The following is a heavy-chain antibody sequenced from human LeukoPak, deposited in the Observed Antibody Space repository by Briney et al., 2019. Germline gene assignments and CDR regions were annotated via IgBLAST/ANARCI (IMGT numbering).Heavy chain of an antibody. Sequence: GGSLRLSCAASGFTFSSYWMSWVRQAPGKGLEWVANIKQDGSEKYYVDSVKGRFTISRDNARNSLYLQMNSLTAEDTAVYYCARDPYSGAYGNTYYYYMDVWGKGTTITISS. CDR3: ARDPYSGAYGNTYYYYMDV. D-gene: IGHD1-26*01. CDR1: GFTFSSYW. CDR2: IKQDGSEK. J-gene: IGHJ6*03. V-gene: IGHV3-7*01.